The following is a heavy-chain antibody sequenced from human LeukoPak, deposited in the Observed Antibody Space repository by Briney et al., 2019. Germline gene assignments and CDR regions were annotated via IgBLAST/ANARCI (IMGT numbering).Heavy chain of an antibody. CDR1: GFTFSHFA. D-gene: IGHD4-11*01. CDR3: AKDAQRGFAYSNSLEH. Sequence: GTSLRLSCEASGFTFSHFAMHWVRQAPDKGLEWVAVIWSDATNEYYADSVKGRSTISRDNFKRPVSLEMNSLRAEDTAVYYCAKDAQRGFAYSNSLEHWGQGSLVIVSS. V-gene: IGHV3-33*06. CDR2: IWSDATNE. J-gene: IGHJ5*02.